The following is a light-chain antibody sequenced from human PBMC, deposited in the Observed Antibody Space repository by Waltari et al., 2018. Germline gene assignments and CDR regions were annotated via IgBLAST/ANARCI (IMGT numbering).Light chain of an antibody. V-gene: IGKV1-39*01. Sequence: DIQMTQSPSSLAASLGDRVTIPCRASQRIARYLNWYQQKSGKAPKVLIYAASSLVSGVPPRFSGSGSGTDFTLTISSLQPEDFATYYCQQSYSALEYTFGQGTKLEIK. J-gene: IGKJ2*01. CDR3: QQSYSALEYT. CDR1: QRIARY. CDR2: AAS.